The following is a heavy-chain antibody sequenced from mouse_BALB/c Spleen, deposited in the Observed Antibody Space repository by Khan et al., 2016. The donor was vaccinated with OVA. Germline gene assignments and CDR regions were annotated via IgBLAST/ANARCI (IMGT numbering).Heavy chain of an antibody. D-gene: IGHD1-1*01. CDR2: VSTGGSYT. Sequence: EVQLVESGGDLVKPGGSLKLSCAASGFTFSTYGMSWVRQAPDKRLEWVATVSTGGSYTYYPDSVKGRFTISRDNAKNTLYLQRSGLRSEDTVIVYSTRLAYYYDSEGFAYWGQGTLVTVSA. J-gene: IGHJ3*01. CDR1: GFTFSTYG. V-gene: IGHV5-6*01. CDR3: TRLAYYYDSEGFAY.